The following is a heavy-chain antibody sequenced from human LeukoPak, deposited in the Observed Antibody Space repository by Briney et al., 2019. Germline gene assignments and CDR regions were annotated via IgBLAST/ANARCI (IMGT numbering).Heavy chain of an antibody. V-gene: IGHV3-23*01. J-gene: IGHJ4*02. D-gene: IGHD2-2*01. CDR2: ISGSGGNT. Sequence: SGGSLRLXCAASGFTFNNYAMSWVRQAPGKGLEWVSGISGSGGNTYYADSVKGRFTISRDNSKNTLSLQMNSLRAEDTAVYYCAKDFSFNVVLPSAIYFDYWGQGTLVTVSS. CDR3: AKDFSFNVVLPSAIYFDY. CDR1: GFTFNNYA.